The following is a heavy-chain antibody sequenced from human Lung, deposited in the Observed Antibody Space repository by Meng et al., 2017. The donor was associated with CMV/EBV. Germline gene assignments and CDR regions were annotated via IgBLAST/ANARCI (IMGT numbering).Heavy chain of an antibody. CDR2: INQSGSP. CDR1: SGSFSGYY. CDR3: SRGEGAIAVVPAANHYGMDV. Sequence: LXCAINSGSFSGYYWSWIRQPPGGAVEWIGEINQSGSPNYNPSLKSRVTMSIDTSEDQFSLKLSSVTAADTAVYYCSRGEGAIAVVPAANHYGMDVWGQGTXVTVSS. J-gene: IGHJ6*02. V-gene: IGHV4-34*01. D-gene: IGHD2-2*01.